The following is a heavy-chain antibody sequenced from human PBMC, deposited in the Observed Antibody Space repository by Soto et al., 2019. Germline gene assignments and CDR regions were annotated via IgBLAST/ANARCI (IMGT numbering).Heavy chain of an antibody. CDR3: ARVISGDYFDY. D-gene: IGHD1-20*01. Sequence: ASMKLSCKASGYTFTSYGISWVRQAPGQGLEWMGWISAYNGNTNYAQKLQGRVTMTTDTSTSTAYMELRSLRSDDTAVYYCARVISGDYFDYWGQGTLVTVSS. CDR2: ISAYNGNT. CDR1: GYTFTSYG. V-gene: IGHV1-18*01. J-gene: IGHJ4*02.